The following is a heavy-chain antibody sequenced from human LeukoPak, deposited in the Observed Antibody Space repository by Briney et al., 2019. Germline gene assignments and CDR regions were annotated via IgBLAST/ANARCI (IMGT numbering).Heavy chain of an antibody. CDR3: AKVESPPMAFDI. CDR2: ISGSGGST. V-gene: IGHV3-23*01. CDR1: GFTFSSYA. Sequence: GGSLRLSCAASGFTFSSYAMSWVRQAPGKGLEWVSAISGSGGSTYYADSVKGRFTISGDNSKNTLYLQMNSLRAEDTAVYYCAKVESPPMAFDIWGQGTMVTVSS. J-gene: IGHJ3*02. D-gene: IGHD3-3*01.